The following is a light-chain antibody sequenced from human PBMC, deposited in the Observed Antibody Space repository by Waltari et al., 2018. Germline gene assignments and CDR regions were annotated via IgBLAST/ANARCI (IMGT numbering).Light chain of an antibody. Sequence: SYVLTQPPSVSVAPGETARITCGGDNIGSYSVHWYQQKQGQAPVLVIFYDSDRPSGIPERFSGSNSGNTVTLTISRVEAGDEANYYCQVWHAAIDPGVFGTGTEVTV. J-gene: IGLJ1*01. CDR1: NIGSYS. CDR3: QVWHAAIDPGV. CDR2: YDS. V-gene: IGLV3-21*04.